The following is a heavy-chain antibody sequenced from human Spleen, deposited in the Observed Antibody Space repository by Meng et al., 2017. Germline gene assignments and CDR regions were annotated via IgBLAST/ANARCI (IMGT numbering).Heavy chain of an antibody. CDR1: GGSVSSTSSN. Sequence: QPPASGAVGPLDTLSLTCSVSGGSVSSTSSNWSWIRQPPGGGLEWLGYIDYSGSSSYNPSLKSRVTISVDTSKNQFSLKLSSVTAADTAVYYCARTDFYDSNGYYLYYFDFWGQGALVTVSS. CDR3: ARTDFYDSNGYYLYYFDF. V-gene: IGHV4-61*01. D-gene: IGHD3-22*01. CDR2: IDYSGSS. J-gene: IGHJ4*02.